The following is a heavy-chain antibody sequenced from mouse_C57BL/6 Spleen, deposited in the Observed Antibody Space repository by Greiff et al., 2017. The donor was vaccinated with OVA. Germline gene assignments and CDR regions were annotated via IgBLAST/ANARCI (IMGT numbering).Heavy chain of an antibody. V-gene: IGHV1-9*01. J-gene: IGHJ1*03. CDR2: ILPGSGST. CDR3: ARSRYYYGSSGRYFDV. CDR1: GYTFTGYW. D-gene: IGHD1-1*01. Sequence: QVQLKESGAELMKPGASVKLSCKATGYTFTGYWIEWVKQRPGHGLEWIGEILPGSGSTNYNEKFKGKATFTADTSSNTAYMQLSSLTTEDSAIYYCARSRYYYGSSGRYFDVWGTGTTVTVSS.